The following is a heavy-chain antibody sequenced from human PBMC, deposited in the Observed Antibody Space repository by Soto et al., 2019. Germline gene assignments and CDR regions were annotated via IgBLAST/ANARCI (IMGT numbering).Heavy chain of an antibody. J-gene: IGHJ6*02. V-gene: IGHV1-8*01. CDR1: GYTFTSSD. Sequence: AKPACKASGYTFTSSDINWVRQATGQGLESLGWMNPNSGNTGYAQKFQGRFTMTRNTSISTAYIELSSLRSEDTAAYYCARGQXQLYGMDVWGQGTTVT. CDR3: ARGQXQLYGMDV. CDR2: MNPNSGNT. D-gene: IGHD1-1*01.